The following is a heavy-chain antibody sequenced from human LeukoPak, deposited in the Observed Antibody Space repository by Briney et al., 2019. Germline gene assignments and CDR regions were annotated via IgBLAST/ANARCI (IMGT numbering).Heavy chain of an antibody. CDR1: GDSISSYY. Sequence: PSETLSLTCTVSGDSISSYYWSWIRQPPGKGLEWIGYIYHSGSTNYNPSLKSRVTISADTSKDQFSLKLASVTAADTAVYYCATGYSSTWYYFDYWGQGTLVTVSS. CDR2: IYHSGST. J-gene: IGHJ4*02. V-gene: IGHV4-59*01. CDR3: ATGYSSTWYYFDY. D-gene: IGHD6-13*01.